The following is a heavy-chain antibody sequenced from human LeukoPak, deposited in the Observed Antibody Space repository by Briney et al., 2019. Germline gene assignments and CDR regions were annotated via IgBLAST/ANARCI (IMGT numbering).Heavy chain of an antibody. Sequence: GESLKISCKGSGYSFTSYWIGWVRQMPGKGLEWMGIIYPGDSDNRYSPSFQGQVTISADKSISTAYLKWSSLNASDTAMYYCARLQYSGSYRDYYYMDVWGKGTTVTISS. CDR1: GYSFTSYW. CDR2: IYPGDSDN. V-gene: IGHV5-51*01. D-gene: IGHD1-26*01. CDR3: ARLQYSGSYRDYYYMDV. J-gene: IGHJ6*03.